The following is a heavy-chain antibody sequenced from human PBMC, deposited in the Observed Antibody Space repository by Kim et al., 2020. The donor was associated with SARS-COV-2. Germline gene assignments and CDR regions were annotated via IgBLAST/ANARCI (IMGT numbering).Heavy chain of an antibody. CDR3: ARVRIAAAGGGCYFDY. J-gene: IGHJ4*02. Sequence: SLKSRVTISVDTSKNQFSLKLSSVTAADTAVYYCARVRIAAAGGGCYFDYWGQGTLVTVSS. V-gene: IGHV4-59*01. D-gene: IGHD6-13*01.